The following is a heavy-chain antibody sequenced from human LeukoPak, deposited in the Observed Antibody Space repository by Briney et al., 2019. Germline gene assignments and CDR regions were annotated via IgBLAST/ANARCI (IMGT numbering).Heavy chain of an antibody. V-gene: IGHV3-66*01. CDR1: GFTVSNNY. CDR2: IYSDGST. D-gene: IGHD5-18*01. CDR3: ARARGYSYGFGS. J-gene: IGHJ4*02. Sequence: GGSLRLSCAASGFTVSNNYMTWVRQAAGKGLEWVSVIYSDGSTYYADSVKGRFTISRDISKSTLYLQMNNLRGEDTALYYCARARGYSYGFGSWGQGTLVTVSS.